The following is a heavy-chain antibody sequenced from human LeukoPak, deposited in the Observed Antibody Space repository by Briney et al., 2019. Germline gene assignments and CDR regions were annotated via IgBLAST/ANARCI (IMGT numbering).Heavy chain of an antibody. CDR3: ARDRSGYYDY. Sequence: SETLSLTCTVSGGTISSYYWSWIRQPPGKGLEWIGYIYYSGSTNYNPSLKSRVTISVDTSKNQFSLKLSSVTAADTAVYYCARDRSGYYDYWGQGTLVTVSS. D-gene: IGHD3-22*01. V-gene: IGHV4-59*01. J-gene: IGHJ4*02. CDR1: GGTISSYY. CDR2: IYYSGST.